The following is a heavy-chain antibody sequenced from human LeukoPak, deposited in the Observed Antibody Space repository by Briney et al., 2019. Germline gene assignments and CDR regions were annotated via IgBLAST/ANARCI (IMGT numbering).Heavy chain of an antibody. V-gene: IGHV3-66*01. D-gene: IGHD2-8*01. CDR2: IYSGGGT. Sequence: SGGSLRLSCAASGLTVSSNYMSWVRQAPGKGLEWVSLIYSGGGTYYADSVKGRFTISRDNSKKTLYLQMNNLRAEDTAVFYCAKGMVYGAEWGQGTLVTVS. CDR3: AKGMVYGAE. J-gene: IGHJ4*02. CDR1: GLTVSSNY.